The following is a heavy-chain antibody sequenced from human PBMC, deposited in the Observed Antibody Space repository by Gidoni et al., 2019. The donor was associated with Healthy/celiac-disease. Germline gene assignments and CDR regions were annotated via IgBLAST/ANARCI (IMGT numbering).Heavy chain of an antibody. CDR3: ARIVRSAAGTYYFDY. CDR2: IWYDGSNK. Sequence: QVQLVESGGGVVQPGRSLRLSCAASGFTFSSYGMHWVRQAPGKGLEWVAVIWYDGSNKYYADSVKGQFTISRDNSKNTLYLQMNSLRAEDTAVYYCARIVRSAAGTYYFDYWGQGTLVTVSS. J-gene: IGHJ4*02. CDR1: GFTFSSYG. D-gene: IGHD6-13*01. V-gene: IGHV3-33*01.